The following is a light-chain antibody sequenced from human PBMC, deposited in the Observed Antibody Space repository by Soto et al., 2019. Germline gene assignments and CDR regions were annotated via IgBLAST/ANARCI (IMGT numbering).Light chain of an antibody. Sequence: EVVMMQSPATLSVSPGDRATLSCRASQSVSSNLAWYQQKPGQSPRLLIYGASTRATGVPARFSGSGSGTEFTLTISSLQSEDFATYYCQQYKNWWTFGQGTKVEIK. V-gene: IGKV3-15*01. CDR3: QQYKNWWT. CDR2: GAS. J-gene: IGKJ1*01. CDR1: QSVSSN.